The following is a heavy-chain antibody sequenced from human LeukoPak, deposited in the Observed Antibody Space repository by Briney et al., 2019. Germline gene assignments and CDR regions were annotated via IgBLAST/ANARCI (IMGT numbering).Heavy chain of an antibody. J-gene: IGHJ6*02. CDR3: GTDSTALLWFGELTRYGMDV. D-gene: IGHD3-10*01. Sequence: GGSLRLSCAASGFTFSSYSMNWVRQAPGKGLEWVSCISSSSSTIYYADSVKGRFTISRDDAKNSLYLQMNSLRAEDTAVYYCGTDSTALLWFGELTRYGMDVWGQGTTVTVSS. V-gene: IGHV3-48*01. CDR1: GFTFSSYS. CDR2: ISSSSSTI.